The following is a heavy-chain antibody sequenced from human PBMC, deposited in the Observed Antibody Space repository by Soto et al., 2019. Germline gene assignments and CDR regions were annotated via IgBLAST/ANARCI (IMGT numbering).Heavy chain of an antibody. D-gene: IGHD6-19*01. CDR2: IYWDDDK. V-gene: IGHV2-5*02. CDR1: GFSLSSTRVA. Sequence: QITLKESGPPLVKPTQTLTLTCTFSGFSLSSTRVAVGWIRQPPGKALEWLALIYWDDDKRYSSFLKSRLTITKDTSKNQVVLTMSNMDPVDTARYCCAHIVVAGLGYDFDYWGQGTLVTVSS. J-gene: IGHJ4*02. CDR3: AHIVVAGLGYDFDY.